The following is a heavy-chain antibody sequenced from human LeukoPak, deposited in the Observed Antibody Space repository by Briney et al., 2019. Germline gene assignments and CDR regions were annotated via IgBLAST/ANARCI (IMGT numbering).Heavy chain of an antibody. Sequence: PGGTLRLSCAASGFTFSSYGMSWVRQAPGKGLEWIAYIYYSGSTNYNPSLKSRVTISVDTSKNQFSLKLSSVTAADTAVYYCARRYGSGSSGTFDYWGQGTLVTVSS. CDR3: ARRYGSGSSGTFDY. D-gene: IGHD3-10*01. CDR2: IYYSGST. CDR1: GFTFSSYG. V-gene: IGHV4-59*01. J-gene: IGHJ4*02.